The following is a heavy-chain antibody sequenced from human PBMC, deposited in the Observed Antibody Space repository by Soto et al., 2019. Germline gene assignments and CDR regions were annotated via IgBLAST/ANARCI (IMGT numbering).Heavy chain of an antibody. D-gene: IGHD3-22*01. CDR3: ARGATYYYDSSGYFGH. Sequence: SETLSLTCTVSGGSISSGGYYWSWIRQHPGKGLEWIGYIYYSGSTYYNPSLKSRVTISVDTSKNQFSLKLSSVTAADTAVYYCARGATYYYDSSGYFGHWGQGTLVTVSS. CDR1: GGSISSGGYY. CDR2: IYYSGST. J-gene: IGHJ4*02. V-gene: IGHV4-31*03.